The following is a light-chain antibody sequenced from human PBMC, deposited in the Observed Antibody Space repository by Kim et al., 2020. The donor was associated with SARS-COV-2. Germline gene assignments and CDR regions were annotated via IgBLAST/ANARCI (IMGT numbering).Light chain of an antibody. V-gene: IGLV3-21*04. CDR3: QVWDSSSDWV. CDR2: YDS. CDR1: NIGSKS. J-gene: IGLJ3*02. Sequence: VAPGKTSGFTCVGNNIGSKSVHWYQQKPGQAPVLVIYYDSDRPSGIPERFSGSNSGNTATLTISRVEAGDEADYYCQVWDSSSDWVFGGGTQLTVL.